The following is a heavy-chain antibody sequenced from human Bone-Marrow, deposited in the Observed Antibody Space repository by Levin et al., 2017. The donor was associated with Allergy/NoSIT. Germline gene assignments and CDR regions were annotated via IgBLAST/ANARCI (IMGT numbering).Heavy chain of an antibody. CDR1: GFSFNSFG. V-gene: IGHV3-30*18. J-gene: IGHJ6*03. CDR2: ISDDGTHK. CDR3: AKDCLRYLRFYIDV. D-gene: IGHD3-9*01. Sequence: GGSLRLSCAASGFSFNSFGMHWVRQAPGKGLEWVAVISDDGTHKFYADSVKGRFTISRDNSNKILYLQMNSLRAEETAIYTCAKDCLRYLRFYIDVWGKGTTGTVSS.